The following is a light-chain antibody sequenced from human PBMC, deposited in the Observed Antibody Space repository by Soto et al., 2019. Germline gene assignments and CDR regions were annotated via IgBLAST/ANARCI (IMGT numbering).Light chain of an antibody. V-gene: IGLV2-8*01. J-gene: IGLJ2*01. Sequence: QSVLTQPPSASGSPGQSVTISCTGMSSDVGGYNYVSWYQQHPGKAPKLMIYEVTKRPSGVPDRFSGSKSGNTASLTVSGLQAEHEADYYCSSYAGSNSVLFGGGTKLTVL. CDR3: SSYAGSNSVL. CDR2: EVT. CDR1: SSDVGGYNY.